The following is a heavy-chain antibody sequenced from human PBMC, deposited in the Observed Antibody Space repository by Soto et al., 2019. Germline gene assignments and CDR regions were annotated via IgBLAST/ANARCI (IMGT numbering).Heavy chain of an antibody. J-gene: IGHJ6*02. V-gene: IGHV1-69*05. CDR2: IIPIFGTA. Sequence: ASVKVSCKASGGTFSSYAISWVRQAPGQGLEWMGGIIPIFGTANYAQKFQGRVTITTDESTSTAYMELSSLRSEDTAVYYCARESDFWSGYYPSPGLDVWGQGTTVTVSS. D-gene: IGHD3-3*01. CDR3: ARESDFWSGYYPSPGLDV. CDR1: GGTFSSYA.